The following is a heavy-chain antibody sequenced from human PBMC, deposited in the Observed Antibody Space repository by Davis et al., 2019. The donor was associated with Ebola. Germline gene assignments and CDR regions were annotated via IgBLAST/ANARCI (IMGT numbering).Heavy chain of an antibody. CDR1: GGSISSHY. V-gene: IGHV4-59*08. D-gene: IGHD6-19*01. Sequence: MPSETLSLTCTVSGGSISSHYWSWVRQSPGKGLEWIADINYSGRTNYNPSLARRVTISIATSKNQFSLKLSSVTAADTAVYYCARVPYSSGWYLDYWGQGTLVTVSS. CDR3: ARVPYSSGWYLDY. J-gene: IGHJ4*02. CDR2: INYSGRT.